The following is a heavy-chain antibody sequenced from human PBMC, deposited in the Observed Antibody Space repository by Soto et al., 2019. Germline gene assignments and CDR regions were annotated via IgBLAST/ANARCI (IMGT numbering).Heavy chain of an antibody. CDR2: ISGSGSST. CDR1: GFTFSSYA. V-gene: IGHV3-23*01. Sequence: EVQLLESGGGLVQPGGSLRLSCAASGFTFSSYAMSWVRQAPGKGLEWVSAISGSGSSTYYADSVKGRFTISRDNSKNTLYLQMNSLRAEDTAVYYCAKLHHDYGDYIDYWGQGTLVTVSS. J-gene: IGHJ4*02. CDR3: AKLHHDYGDYIDY. D-gene: IGHD4-17*01.